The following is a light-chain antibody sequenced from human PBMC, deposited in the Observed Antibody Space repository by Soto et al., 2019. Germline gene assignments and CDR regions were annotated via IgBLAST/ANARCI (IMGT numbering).Light chain of an antibody. J-gene: IGKJ1*01. V-gene: IGKV4-1*01. CDR2: WTS. CDR1: HTLLDSSNNKAS. Sequence: DIVMTQSPDSLAVSLGEMATINCKSIHTLLDSSNNKASLSWYQQKPGQPPKLLIYWTSTREFGVPDRFSGSGSGTDFTLTISSLQAEDVAVYYCQQYFNSPRTFGHGTKVDIK. CDR3: QQYFNSPRT.